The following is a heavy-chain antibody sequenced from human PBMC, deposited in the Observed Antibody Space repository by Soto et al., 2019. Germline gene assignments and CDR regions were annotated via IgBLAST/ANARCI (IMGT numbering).Heavy chain of an antibody. J-gene: IGHJ4*02. CDR3: ARQYVQHYSNYYVIDY. V-gene: IGHV5-51*01. CDR1: RYSFTRYW. CDR2: IYPGDSDT. D-gene: IGHD4-4*01. Sequence: PGESLKISCKGSRYSFTRYWIGWVRQMPGKGLEWMGIIYPGDSDTRYSPSFQGQVTISADKSISTAYLQWSSLKASDTAMYYCARQYVQHYSNYYVIDYWGQGTLVNVSS.